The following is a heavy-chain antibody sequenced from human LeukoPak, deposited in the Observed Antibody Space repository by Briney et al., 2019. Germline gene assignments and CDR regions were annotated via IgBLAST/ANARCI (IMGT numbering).Heavy chain of an antibody. CDR3: ARDREYSSSWTYYYYGMDV. V-gene: IGHV3-33*01. D-gene: IGHD6-13*01. CDR1: GFTFRSYG. Sequence: GRSLRLSCAASGFTFRSYGMHWVRQAPGKGLEWVAVIWYDGSNKYYADSVKGRFTISRDNSKNTLYLQMNSPRAEDTAVYYCARDREYSSSWTYYYYGMDVWGQGTTVTVSS. J-gene: IGHJ6*02. CDR2: IWYDGSNK.